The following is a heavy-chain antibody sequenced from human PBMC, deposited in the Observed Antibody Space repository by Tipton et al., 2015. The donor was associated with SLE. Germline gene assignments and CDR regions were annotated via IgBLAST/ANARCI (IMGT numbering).Heavy chain of an antibody. Sequence: QSGAEVKKPGASVKVSCKASGYTFNSYGISWVRQAPGQGLEWMGWIGAYNGNTNYAQKLQGRVTLTTDTSTSTAYMELRSLRSDDTAVYYCARDYDFWSGYYPYYYGMDVWGQGTTVTVSS. D-gene: IGHD3-3*01. V-gene: IGHV1-18*01. CDR2: IGAYNGNT. CDR3: ARDYDFWSGYYPYYYGMDV. CDR1: GYTFNSYG. J-gene: IGHJ6*02.